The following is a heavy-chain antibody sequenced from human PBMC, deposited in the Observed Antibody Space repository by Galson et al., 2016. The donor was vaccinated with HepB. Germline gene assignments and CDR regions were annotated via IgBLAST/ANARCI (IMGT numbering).Heavy chain of an antibody. J-gene: IGHJ6*02. D-gene: IGHD3-10*01. CDR3: ARAPNYYGSGNYNDGMDV. Sequence: SLRLSCAASGFTFSSHAMHWVRQAPGKGLEWVALISYDGSNKYYADSVKGRFTISRDNSKNTVYLQMNSLRGEDTAVYYCARAPNYYGSGNYNDGMDVWGQGTTVTVSS. CDR2: ISYDGSNK. CDR1: GFTFSSHA. V-gene: IGHV3-30-3*01.